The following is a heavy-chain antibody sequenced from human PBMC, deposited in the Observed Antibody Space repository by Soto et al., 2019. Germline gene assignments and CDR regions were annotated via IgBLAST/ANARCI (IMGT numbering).Heavy chain of an antibody. CDR3: ASGRIFGVVNDYYYYGMDV. CDR1: GGTFSSYA. V-gene: IGHV1-69*13. Sequence: SVKVSCKASGGTFSSYAISWVRQAPGQGLEWMGGIIPIFGTANYAQKFQGRVTITADESTSTAYMELGSLRSGDTAVYYCASGRIFGVVNDYYYYGMDVWGQGTTVTVSS. D-gene: IGHD3-3*01. CDR2: IIPIFGTA. J-gene: IGHJ6*02.